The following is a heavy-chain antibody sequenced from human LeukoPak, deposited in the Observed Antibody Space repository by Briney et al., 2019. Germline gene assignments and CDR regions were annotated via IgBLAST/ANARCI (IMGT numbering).Heavy chain of an antibody. CDR3: ARGGYGDPFEAGSIDY. V-gene: IGHV1-46*01. J-gene: IGHJ4*02. CDR1: GYTFTSYY. D-gene: IGHD4-17*01. Sequence: ASVKVSCKASGYTFTSYYMHWVRQAPGQGLEWMGIINPSGGSTSYAQKFQGRVTMTRDTSTSTVYMELSSLRSEDTAVYYCARGGYGDPFEAGSIDYWGQGTLVTVSS. CDR2: INPSGGST.